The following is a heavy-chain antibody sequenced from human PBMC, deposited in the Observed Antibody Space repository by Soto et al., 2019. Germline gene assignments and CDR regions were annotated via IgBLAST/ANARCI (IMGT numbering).Heavy chain of an antibody. D-gene: IGHD2-15*01. J-gene: IGHJ6*03. CDR3: ARGYCSGGSCSTYYYYYYMDV. CDR2: IYYSGST. V-gene: IGHV4-59*01. CDR1: GGSISSYY. Sequence: PSETLSLTCTVSGGSISSYYWSWIRQPPGKGLEWIGYIYYSGSTNYSPSLKSRVTISVDTSKNQFSLKLSSVTAADTAVYYCARGYCSGGSCSTYYYYYYMDVWGKGTTVTVSS.